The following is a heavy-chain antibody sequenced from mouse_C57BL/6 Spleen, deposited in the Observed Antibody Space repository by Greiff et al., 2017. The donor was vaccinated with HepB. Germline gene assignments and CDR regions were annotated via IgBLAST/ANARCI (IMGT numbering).Heavy chain of an antibody. D-gene: IGHD2-3*01. J-gene: IGHJ2*01. CDR2: IDPETGGT. V-gene: IGHV1-15*01. CDR1: GYTFTDYE. CDR3: TRGRWLLPFDY. Sequence: QVQLQQSGAELVRPGASVTLSCKASGYTFTDYEMHWVKQTPVHGLEWIGAIDPETGGTAYNQKFKGKAILTADKSSSTAYMELRSLTSEDSAVYYCTRGRWLLPFDYWGQGTTLTVSS.